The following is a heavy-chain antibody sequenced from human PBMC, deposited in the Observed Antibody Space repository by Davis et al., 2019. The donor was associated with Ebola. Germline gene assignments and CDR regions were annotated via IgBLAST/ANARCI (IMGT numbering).Heavy chain of an antibody. J-gene: IGHJ3*02. CDR2: IFSDDEK. Sequence: SGPTLVKPTETLTLTCTVSGFSLSNVRMRVSWIRQPPGKALEWLAHIFSDDEKSYSTSLKNRLTISKDTSKSQVVLTMTNMDPVDTATYFCARYYDFWTGSDAFDIWGQGTMITVSS. V-gene: IGHV2-26*01. D-gene: IGHD3-3*01. CDR1: GFSLSNVRMR. CDR3: ARYYDFWTGSDAFDI.